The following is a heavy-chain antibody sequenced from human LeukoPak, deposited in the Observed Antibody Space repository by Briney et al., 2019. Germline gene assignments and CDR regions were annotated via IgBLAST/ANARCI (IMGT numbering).Heavy chain of an antibody. CDR3: ARPGLLNDAFDI. J-gene: IGHJ3*02. Sequence: SETLSLTCAVSGGSISSDNYSWSWIRQPPGKGLEWIGYIYHSGSTYYNPSLKSRVTISVDRSKNQFSLKLSSVTAADTAVYYCARPGLLNDAFDIWGQGTMVTVSS. V-gene: IGHV4-30-2*01. CDR1: GGSISSDNYS. D-gene: IGHD2-21*02. CDR2: IYHSGST.